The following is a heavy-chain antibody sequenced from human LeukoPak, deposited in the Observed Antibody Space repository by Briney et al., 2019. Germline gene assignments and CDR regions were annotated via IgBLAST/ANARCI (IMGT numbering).Heavy chain of an antibody. CDR3: ARSLITMVRGVCDY. D-gene: IGHD3-10*01. V-gene: IGHV3-7*03. J-gene: IGHJ4*02. CDR2: IKQDGSEK. Sequence: GGSLRLSCAASGFTFSSYWMSWVRQAPGKGLEWVANIKQDGSEKYYVDSVKGRFTISRDNAKNSLYLQMNSLRAEDTAVYCCARSLITMVRGVCDYWGQGTLVTVSS. CDR1: GFTFSSYW.